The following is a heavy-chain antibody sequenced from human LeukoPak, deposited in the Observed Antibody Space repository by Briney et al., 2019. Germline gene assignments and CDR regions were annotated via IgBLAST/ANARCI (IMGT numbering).Heavy chain of an antibody. J-gene: IGHJ4*02. Sequence: SETLSLTCAVYGGSFSGYYWSWIRQPPGKGLEWIGEINHSGSTSYNPSLKSRVTISVDTSKNQFSLKLSSVTAADTAVYYCARAPRAYGSGWYYDYWGQGTLVTVSS. V-gene: IGHV4-34*01. CDR3: ARAPRAYGSGWYYDY. CDR2: INHSGST. CDR1: GGSFSGYY. D-gene: IGHD6-19*01.